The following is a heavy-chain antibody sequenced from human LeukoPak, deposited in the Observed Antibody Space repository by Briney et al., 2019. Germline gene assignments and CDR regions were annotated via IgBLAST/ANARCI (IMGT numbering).Heavy chain of an antibody. Sequence: PSQTLSLTCSVSGGSVSSGSYYWSWIRRPAGKRLEWIGRFHISGNSNYNPSLKSRVTISLHTSKNHFSLNLSTVTATDTAVYYCARLDWSYGFDYWGQGTLVTVSS. V-gene: IGHV4-61*02. CDR2: FHISGNS. D-gene: IGHD1-7*01. CDR3: ARLDWSYGFDY. CDR1: GGSVSSGSYY. J-gene: IGHJ4*02.